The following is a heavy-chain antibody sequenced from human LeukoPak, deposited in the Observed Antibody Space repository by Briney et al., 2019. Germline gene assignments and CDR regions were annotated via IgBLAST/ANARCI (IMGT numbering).Heavy chain of an antibody. CDR1: GFIFSSYS. J-gene: IGHJ3*02. Sequence: AGGSLRLSCAASGFIFSSYSMTWVRQGPGKGLEWVSSISSSSSYIYYADSVKGRFTISRDNAKNSLYLQMNSLRAEDTAVYYCARENSLDAFDIWGQGTMVTVSS. CDR3: ARENSLDAFDI. CDR2: ISSSSSYI. V-gene: IGHV3-21*01. D-gene: IGHD2-15*01.